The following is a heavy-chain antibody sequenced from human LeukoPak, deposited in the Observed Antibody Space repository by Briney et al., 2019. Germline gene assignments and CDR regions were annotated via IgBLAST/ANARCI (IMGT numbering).Heavy chain of an antibody. Sequence: SVKVSCKASGGTFNSYAISWVRQAPGQGLEWMGGIIPIFGTANYAQKFQGRVTITADESTSTAYMELSSLRSEDTAVYYCARSVWGMATTYYYYYMDVWGKGTTVTISS. J-gene: IGHJ6*03. CDR1: GGTFNSYA. D-gene: IGHD5-24*01. CDR2: IIPIFGTA. CDR3: ARSVWGMATTYYYYYMDV. V-gene: IGHV1-69*13.